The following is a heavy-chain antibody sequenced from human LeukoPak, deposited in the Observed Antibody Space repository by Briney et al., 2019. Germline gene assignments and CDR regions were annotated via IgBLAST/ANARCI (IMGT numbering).Heavy chain of an antibody. Sequence: KHGESLKISCQGSGYSFTSYWIGWVRQLPGKGLEWMGIIYPGDSDTRYSPSFQGQVTISADKSISTAYLQWSSLKASDTAMYYCARRGRDSSSWYSAGAFDIWGQGTMVTVSS. J-gene: IGHJ3*02. CDR3: ARRGRDSSSWYSAGAFDI. CDR2: IYPGDSDT. V-gene: IGHV5-51*01. D-gene: IGHD6-13*01. CDR1: GYSFTSYW.